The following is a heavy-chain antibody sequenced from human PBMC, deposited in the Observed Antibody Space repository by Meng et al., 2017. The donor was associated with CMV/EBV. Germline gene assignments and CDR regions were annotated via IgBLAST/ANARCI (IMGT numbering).Heavy chain of an antibody. CDR1: GGSISSYY. CDR2: IYYSGST. V-gene: IGHV4-59*01. J-gene: IGHJ3*02. Sequence: SETLSLTCTVSGGSISSYYWSWIRQPPGKGLEWIGYIYYSGSTNYNPSLKSRVTISVDTSKNQFSLKLSSVTAADTAVYYCAREVPAGGAFDIWGQGTMVTRLL. D-gene: IGHD2-2*01. CDR3: AREVPAGGAFDI.